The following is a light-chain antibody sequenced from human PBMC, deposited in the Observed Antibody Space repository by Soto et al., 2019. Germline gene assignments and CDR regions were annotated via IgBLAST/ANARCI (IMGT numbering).Light chain of an antibody. CDR3: AAWDESLSGYV. CDR2: TNN. V-gene: IGLV1-47*01. Sequence: QSVLPHPPSASATPGQRVTISCSGSNSNVGSSYVYWYQHLPGAAPKLLIYTNNQRPSGVPDRFSGSKSGTSASLAISGLRSEDEAEYYCAAWDESLSGYVFGTGTKVTVL. CDR1: NSNVGSSY. J-gene: IGLJ1*01.